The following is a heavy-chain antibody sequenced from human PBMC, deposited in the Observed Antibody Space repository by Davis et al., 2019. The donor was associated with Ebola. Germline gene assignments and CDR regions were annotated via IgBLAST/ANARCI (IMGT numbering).Heavy chain of an antibody. J-gene: IGHJ4*02. CDR1: GFTFSNYW. D-gene: IGHD5-24*01. V-gene: IGHV3-20*04. CDR2: INWNGGST. CDR3: ARVGWWLQPNFDY. Sequence: PGGSLRLSCVASGFTFSNYWMSWVRQAPGKGLEWVSGINWNGGSTGYADSVKGRFTISRDNAKNSLYLQMNSLRAEDTALYYCARVGWWLQPNFDYWGQGTLVTVSS.